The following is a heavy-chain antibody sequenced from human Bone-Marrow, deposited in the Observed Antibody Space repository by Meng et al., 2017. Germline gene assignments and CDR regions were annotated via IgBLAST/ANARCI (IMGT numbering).Heavy chain of an antibody. CDR1: GFTFSSYE. V-gene: IGHV3-48*03. Sequence: GESLKISCAASGFTFSSYEMNWVRQAPGKGLEWVSYISSSGSTIYYADSVKGRFTISRDNAKNSLYLQMNSLRAEDTAVYYCARDDYYDSSGYSAYWGQGKLVTVSS. D-gene: IGHD3-22*01. CDR2: ISSSGSTI. CDR3: ARDDYYDSSGYSAY. J-gene: IGHJ4*02.